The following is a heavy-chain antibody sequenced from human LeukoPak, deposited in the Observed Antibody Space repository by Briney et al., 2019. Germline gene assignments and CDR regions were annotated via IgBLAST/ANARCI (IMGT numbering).Heavy chain of an antibody. J-gene: IGHJ5*02. Sequence: GGSLRLSCAASGVTFSNYAMSWVRQAPGKGLEWVSVISGSGGSTYYADSVKGRFTISRDNPKNTLYLQMNSLRAEDTAVYYCAKAGGWFGELLQTSADNWFDPWGQGTLVTVSS. D-gene: IGHD3-10*01. CDR3: AKAGGWFGELLQTSADNWFDP. CDR2: ISGSGGST. CDR1: GVTFSNYA. V-gene: IGHV3-23*01.